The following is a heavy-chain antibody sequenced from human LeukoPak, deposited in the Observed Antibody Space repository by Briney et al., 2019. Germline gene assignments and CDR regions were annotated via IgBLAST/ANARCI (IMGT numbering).Heavy chain of an antibody. CDR2: ISGSGGST. Sequence: GGSLRLSCAASGFTFSSYAMSWVRQAPGKGLEWVSAISGSGGSTYYADSVKGRFTISRDNSKNTLYLQMNSLRAEDTAVYYCAKKPATVVTEALYYFDYSGQGTLVTVSS. J-gene: IGHJ4*02. D-gene: IGHD4-23*01. CDR1: GFTFSSYA. V-gene: IGHV3-23*01. CDR3: AKKPATVVTEALYYFDY.